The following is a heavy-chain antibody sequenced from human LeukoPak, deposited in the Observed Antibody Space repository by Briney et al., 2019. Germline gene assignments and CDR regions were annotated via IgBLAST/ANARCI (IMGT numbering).Heavy chain of an antibody. CDR3: ARAHRRYCSGGSCYIIWFNP. D-gene: IGHD2-15*01. V-gene: IGHV1-2*02. J-gene: IGHJ5*02. CDR1: GYTFTGYY. Sequence: APVKVSCKASGYTFTGYYMHWVRQAPGQGLEWMGWINPNSGGTNYAQKFQGRVTMTRDTSISTAYMELSRLRSDDTAVYYCARAHRRYCSGGSCYIIWFNPWGQGTLVTVSS. CDR2: INPNSGGT.